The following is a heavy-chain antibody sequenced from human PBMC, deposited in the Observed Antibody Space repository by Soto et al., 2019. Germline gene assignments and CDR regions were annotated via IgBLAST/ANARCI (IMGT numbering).Heavy chain of an antibody. CDR2: VYWDDTK. CDR1: GFSLSSSAVG. Sequence: QITLKESGPTLVKPTQTLTLTCTFSGFSLSSSAVGVVWIRQPPGKPLEWLGLVYWDDTKPYSSSLKNRLTITKDTPKNQVVLTMTNLDPVDTATYYCGHGSGWLSDQWGPGILVTVSS. J-gene: IGHJ4*02. CDR3: GHGSGWLSDQ. D-gene: IGHD6-19*01. V-gene: IGHV2-5*02.